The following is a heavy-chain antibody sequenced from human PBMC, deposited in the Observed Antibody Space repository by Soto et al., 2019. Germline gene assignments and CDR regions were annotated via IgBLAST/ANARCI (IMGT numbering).Heavy chain of an antibody. CDR3: ARVPGGYQLLPFDP. CDR1: GGTFSSYA. V-gene: IGHV1-69*13. J-gene: IGHJ5*02. Sequence: SVKVSCKASGGTFSSYAISWVRQAPGQGLEWMGGIIPIFGTANYAQKFQGRVTITADESTSTAYMELSSLRSEDTAVYYCARVPGGYQLLPFDPWGQGTLVTVSS. D-gene: IGHD2-2*01. CDR2: IIPIFGTA.